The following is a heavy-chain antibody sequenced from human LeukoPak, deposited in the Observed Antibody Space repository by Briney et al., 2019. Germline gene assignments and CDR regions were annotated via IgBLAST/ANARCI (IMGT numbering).Heavy chain of an antibody. J-gene: IGHJ4*02. CDR2: INHSGST. D-gene: IGHD3-10*01. CDR1: GGSFSGYY. V-gene: IGHV4-34*01. CDR3: ARGRSELLLFGELFAYFDY. Sequence: SETLSLTCAVYGGSFSGYYWSWIRQPPGKGLEWIGEINHSGSTNYNPSLKSRVTISVDTSKNQFSLKLSSVTAADTAVYYCARGRSELLLFGELFAYFDYWGQGTLVTVSS.